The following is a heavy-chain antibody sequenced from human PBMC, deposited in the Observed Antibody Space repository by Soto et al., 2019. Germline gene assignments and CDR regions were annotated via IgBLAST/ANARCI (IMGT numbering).Heavy chain of an antibody. J-gene: IGHJ3*02. CDR3: ARGNKGYSYGSVCAFDI. CDR1: VGSVRGYP. V-gene: IGHV4-34*01. D-gene: IGHD5-18*01. Sequence: SEPLSPSFPVYVGSVRGYPWSWTGQPPGKGLGWIGEINHSGSTTYNPSLKSRVTISVDTSKNQFSLKLSSVTAADTAVYYCARGNKGYSYGSVCAFDIWGQGTMVT. CDR2: INHSGST.